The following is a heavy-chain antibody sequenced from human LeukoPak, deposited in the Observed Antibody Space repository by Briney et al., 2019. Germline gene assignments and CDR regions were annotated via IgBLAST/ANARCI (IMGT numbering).Heavy chain of an antibody. CDR3: VRGSSSN. Sequence: GGSLRLSCAASGFTFNSYAMSWVRQAPGKRLEWVANISPDGSYIQCLDSVRDRFTVSKDNARNSLYQEMNRLRVEDTAIYYCVRGSSSNWGQGTLVTVSS. D-gene: IGHD2-2*01. CDR2: ISPDGSYI. V-gene: IGHV3-7*04. CDR1: GFTFNSYA. J-gene: IGHJ4*02.